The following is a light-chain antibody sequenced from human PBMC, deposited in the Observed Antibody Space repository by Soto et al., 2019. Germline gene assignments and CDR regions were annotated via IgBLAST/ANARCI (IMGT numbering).Light chain of an antibody. CDR3: QQYNTDST. CDR1: QSISNW. CDR2: DAS. Sequence: DIQMTQSPSTLSASVGDRVTITCRASQSISNWLAWYQQKPGKAPKLLIYDASSLESGVPSRFSGSGSGTEFTLTISSLQPDDLATYYCQQYNTDSTFGQATQVDIK. J-gene: IGKJ1*01. V-gene: IGKV1-5*01.